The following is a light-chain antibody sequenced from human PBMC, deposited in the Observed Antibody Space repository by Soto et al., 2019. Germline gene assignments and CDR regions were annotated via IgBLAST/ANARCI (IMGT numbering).Light chain of an antibody. Sequence: EIVMTQSPATLSVSPGERATLSCRASQSVSSNLAWYQQKPGQAPRLLIYGASTRATGIPARFSGSGSGTEFTLTISSLQSEDFAVYYWQQYNNSTWTFGQGTKVEIK. CDR3: QQYNNSTWT. V-gene: IGKV3-15*01. CDR2: GAS. CDR1: QSVSSN. J-gene: IGKJ1*01.